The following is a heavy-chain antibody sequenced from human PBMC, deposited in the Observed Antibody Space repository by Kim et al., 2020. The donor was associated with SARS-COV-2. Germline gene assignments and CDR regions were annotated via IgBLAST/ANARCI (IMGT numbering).Heavy chain of an antibody. CDR2: IDPSDSYT. Sequence: GESLKISCKGSGYSFTSYWISWVRQMPGKGLEWMGRIDPSDSYTNYSPSFQGHVTISADKSISTAYLQWSSLKASDTAMYYCASTSSGILRYFDWPKKGSYYYYGMDVWGQGTTVTVAS. CDR1: GYSFTSYW. D-gene: IGHD3-9*01. V-gene: IGHV5-10-1*01. CDR3: ASTSSGILRYFDWPKKGSYYYYGMDV. J-gene: IGHJ6*02.